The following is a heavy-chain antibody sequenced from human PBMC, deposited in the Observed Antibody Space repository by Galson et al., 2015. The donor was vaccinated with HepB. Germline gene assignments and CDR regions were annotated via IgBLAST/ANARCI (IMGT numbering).Heavy chain of an antibody. D-gene: IGHD6-13*01. CDR2: IIPILGIA. CDR1: GGTFSSYA. Sequence: SVKVSCKASGGTFSSYAISWVRQAPGQGLEWMGRIIPILGIANYAQKYQGRVTITADNSTSTAYMELSSLRSEDTAVYYCARDRNSSPYYYYYGMDVWGQGTTVTVSS. V-gene: IGHV1-69*04. J-gene: IGHJ6*02. CDR3: ARDRNSSPYYYYYGMDV.